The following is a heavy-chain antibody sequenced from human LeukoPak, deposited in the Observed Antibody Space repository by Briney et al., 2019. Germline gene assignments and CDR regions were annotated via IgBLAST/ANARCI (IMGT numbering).Heavy chain of an antibody. CDR1: GFTFSSYG. D-gene: IGHD2-2*02. V-gene: IGHV3-30*02. Sequence: QPGGSLRLSCAASGFTFSSYGMHWVRQAPGKRLEWVAFIRYDESNKYYADSVEGRFTISRDNSKNTLYLQMNSLRAEDTAVYYCAKDPRVVVPAAISYYFDYWGQGTLVTVSS. J-gene: IGHJ4*02. CDR3: AKDPRVVVPAAISYYFDY. CDR2: IRYDESNK.